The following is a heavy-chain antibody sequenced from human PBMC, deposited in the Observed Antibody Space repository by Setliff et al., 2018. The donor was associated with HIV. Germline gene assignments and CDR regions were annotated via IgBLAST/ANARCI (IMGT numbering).Heavy chain of an antibody. CDR2: IHTSDTT. Sequence: SETLSLTCTVSGVSTSIHYWVWIRQPAGRGLEWIGRIHTSDTTRFNPSLQSRVAMSVDTSKNQFSLKLTSVSAADTAVYYCARGVAAAGMLMDVWGKGTTVTVSS. J-gene: IGHJ6*03. CDR1: GVSTSIHY. CDR3: ARGVAAAGMLMDV. V-gene: IGHV4-4*07. D-gene: IGHD6-13*01.